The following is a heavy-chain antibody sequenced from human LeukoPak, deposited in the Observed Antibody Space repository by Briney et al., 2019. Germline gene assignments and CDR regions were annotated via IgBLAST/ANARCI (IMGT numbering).Heavy chain of an antibody. V-gene: IGHV3-21*01. CDR3: AKGGGYEAQYYYYYLDV. D-gene: IGHD5-12*01. CDR1: GFTFSSYS. CDR2: ISSSSSYI. J-gene: IGHJ6*03. Sequence: PGGSLRLSCAASGFTFSSYSMNWVRQAPGKGLEWVSSISSSSSYIYCADSVKGRFTISRDNAKNSLYLQMKSLRAEDTAVYYCAKGGGYEAQYYYYYLDVWGKGTTVTISS.